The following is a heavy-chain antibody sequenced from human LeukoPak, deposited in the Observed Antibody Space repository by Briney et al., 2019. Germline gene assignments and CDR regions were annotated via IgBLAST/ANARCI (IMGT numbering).Heavy chain of an antibody. CDR1: GFTFSGSA. V-gene: IGHV3-73*01. J-gene: IGHJ4*02. Sequence: PAGSLRLSCAASGFTFSGSAMHWVRQASGKGLEWVGRIRSKANSYATAYAASVKGRFTISRDDSKNTAYLQMNSLKTEDMAVYYCTRHLDFWSGYYSKASFDYWGQGTLVTVSS. CDR3: TRHLDFWSGYYSKASFDY. CDR2: IRSKANSYAT. D-gene: IGHD3-3*01.